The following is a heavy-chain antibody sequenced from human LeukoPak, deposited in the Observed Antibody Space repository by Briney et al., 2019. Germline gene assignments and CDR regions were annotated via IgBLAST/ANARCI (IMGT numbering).Heavy chain of an antibody. CDR3: ARERRYDILTGYYIYYYYMDV. D-gene: IGHD3-9*01. CDR1: GFTFSSYI. CDR2: ISSSSNHI. V-gene: IGHV3-21*01. Sequence: GSLRLSCAASGFTFSSYIMNWVRQAPGKGLEWVSSISSSSNHIYYADSMKGRFTISRDNAKNSLFLQMNSLRAEDTAVYYCARERRYDILTGYYIYYYYMDVWGKGTTVTISS. J-gene: IGHJ6*03.